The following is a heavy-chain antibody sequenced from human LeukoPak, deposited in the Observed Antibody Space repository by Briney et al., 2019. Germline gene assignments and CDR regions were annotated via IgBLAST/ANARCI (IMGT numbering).Heavy chain of an antibody. D-gene: IGHD3-22*01. Sequence: GGSLRLSCAASGFTFSGYYMSWIRQAPGKGLEWVSVIYSGGSTYYADSVKGRFTISRDNSKNTLYLQMNSLRAEDTAVYYCARAGYYDSSGFDYWGQGTLVTVSS. CDR1: GFTFSGYY. CDR3: ARAGYYDSSGFDY. J-gene: IGHJ4*02. CDR2: IYSGGST. V-gene: IGHV3-66*01.